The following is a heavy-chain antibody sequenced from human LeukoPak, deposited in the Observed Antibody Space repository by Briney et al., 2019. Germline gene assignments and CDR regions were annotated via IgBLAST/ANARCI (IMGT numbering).Heavy chain of an antibody. J-gene: IGHJ4*02. D-gene: IGHD6-19*01. CDR1: GGSISSYY. CDR3: AREGYSSGWYVDY. CDR2: IYYSGST. V-gene: IGHV4-59*01. Sequence: PSETLSLTCTVSGGSISSYYWSWIRQPPGKGLEWIGYIYYSGSTNYNPSLKSRVTISVDTSKNQLSLKLSSVTAADTAVYYCAREGYSSGWYVDYRGQGTLVTVSS.